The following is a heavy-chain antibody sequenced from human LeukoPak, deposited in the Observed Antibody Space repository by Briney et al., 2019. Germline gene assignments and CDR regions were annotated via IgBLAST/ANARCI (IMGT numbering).Heavy chain of an antibody. CDR2: INHSGST. D-gene: IGHD2-8*01. CDR3: ARGHCTNGVCYPIPFDY. V-gene: IGHV4-34*01. J-gene: IGHJ4*02. CDR1: GGSFSGYY. Sequence: SETLSLTCGVYGGSFSGYYWTWIRQPPGKGLEWIGEINHSGSTNYNPSLKSRVTISVDTSKNQFSLKLSSVTAADTAVYYCARGHCTNGVCYPIPFDYWGQGTLVTVSS.